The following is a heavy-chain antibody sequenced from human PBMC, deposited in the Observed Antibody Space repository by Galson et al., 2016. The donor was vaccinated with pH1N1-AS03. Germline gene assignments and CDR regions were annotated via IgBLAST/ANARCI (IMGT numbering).Heavy chain of an antibody. J-gene: IGHJ4*02. V-gene: IGHV3-15*04. D-gene: IGHD3-10*01. Sequence: SLRLSCAVSGFTLSNAWMTWVRQAPGKGLECVGRIESSAAGGTTDYAAPVKGRFSISRDDSKNTLYLQMNSLKTEDTAVYYCSVRDFDWGQGTLVTVSS. CDR1: GFTLSNAW. CDR3: SVRDFD. CDR2: IESSAAGGTT.